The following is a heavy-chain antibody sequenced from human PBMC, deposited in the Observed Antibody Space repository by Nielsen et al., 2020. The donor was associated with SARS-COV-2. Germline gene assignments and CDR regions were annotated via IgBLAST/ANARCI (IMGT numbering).Heavy chain of an antibody. CDR2: ISPSNGNT. Sequence: ASVKVSCKASGYTFNSNDITWVRQAPGQGLEWMGRISPSNGNTKYAQRFQGRVTMTSDTSISTVYMELSSLTSDDTATYYCARAWAEAARSFDFWAQVTVVTVSS. CDR1: GYTFNSND. J-gene: IGHJ3*01. V-gene: IGHV1-18*04. D-gene: IGHD6-19*01. CDR3: ARAWAEAARSFDF.